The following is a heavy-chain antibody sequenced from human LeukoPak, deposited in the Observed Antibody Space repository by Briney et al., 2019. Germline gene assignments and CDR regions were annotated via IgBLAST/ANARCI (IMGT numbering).Heavy chain of an antibody. V-gene: IGHV1-8*01. Sequence: GASVKVSCKASGYTFTSYDISWVRQATGQGLEWMGWMNPNSGNTGYAQKLQGRVTMTTDTSTSTAYMELRSLRSDDTAVYYCARSLDYYYYMDVWGKGTTVTISS. J-gene: IGHJ6*03. CDR1: GYTFTSYD. CDR3: ARSLDYYYYMDV. CDR2: MNPNSGNT.